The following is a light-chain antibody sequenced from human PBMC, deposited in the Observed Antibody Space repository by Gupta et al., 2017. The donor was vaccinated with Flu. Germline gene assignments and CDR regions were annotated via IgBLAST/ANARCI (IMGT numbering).Light chain of an antibody. CDR3: YSYAGTYTFG. CDR2: DVD. Sequence: QSALTQPRSVSGSAGQSVTISCTGTSSDVGAWGFVSWYQQHPGRAPKAIIYDVDRRPSGVPDRFSGAKVVNTAYLTISGLQADDEADYYCYSYAGTYTFGFGGGTRLTVL. J-gene: IGLJ2*01. CDR1: SSDVGAWGF. V-gene: IGLV2-11*01.